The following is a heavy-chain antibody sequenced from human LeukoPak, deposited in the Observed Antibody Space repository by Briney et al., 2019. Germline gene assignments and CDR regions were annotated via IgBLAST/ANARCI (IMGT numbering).Heavy chain of an antibody. CDR3: AKDKDYSSSWSLFDF. Sequence: PGGSLRLSCAASGFTFDEYAMHWVRQAPGKGLEWVSGISWNSGRLDYADSVKGRFTISRDNAKSSLYLQMNSLRAEDTALCYCAKDKDYSSSWSLFDFWGQGTLVTVSS. CDR1: GFTFDEYA. V-gene: IGHV3-9*01. D-gene: IGHD6-13*01. CDR2: ISWNSGRL. J-gene: IGHJ4*01.